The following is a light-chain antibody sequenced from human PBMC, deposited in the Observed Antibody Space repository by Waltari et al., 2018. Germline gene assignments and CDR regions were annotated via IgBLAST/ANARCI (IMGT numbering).Light chain of an antibody. V-gene: IGKV3-20*01. CDR2: GAS. Sequence: EIELTQSPGTLSLSPGERATLSCRASQTVSSSYLAWYQQKPGQAPRLLIYGASGRATGIPDRFSGSGSGTDFTLTISRLEPEDFAVYYCQQYGSSPRTFGQGTKVEIK. CDR3: QQYGSSPRT. J-gene: IGKJ1*01. CDR1: QTVSSSY.